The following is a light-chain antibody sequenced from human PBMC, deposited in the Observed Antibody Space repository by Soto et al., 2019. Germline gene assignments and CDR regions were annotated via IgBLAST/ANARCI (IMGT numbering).Light chain of an antibody. V-gene: IGLV2-14*03. J-gene: IGLJ1*01. CDR1: SSDVGGYNY. CDR3: NSYSRSVTYV. Sequence: QCVLSQPSSLSASLGQSITISCTGTSSDVGGYNYVSWYQQHPGKAPKLMIYGVSNRPSGVSNRFSGSKSGNTASLTISGLQAEDEADYYCNSYSRSVTYVFGTGTKVTVL. CDR2: GVS.